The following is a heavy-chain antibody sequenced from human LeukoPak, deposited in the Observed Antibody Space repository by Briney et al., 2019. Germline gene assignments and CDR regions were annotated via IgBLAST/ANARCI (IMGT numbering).Heavy chain of an antibody. Sequence: DSIQGRFTISRDNAENSLYLQMNSLRAEDTAVYFCAGGGDWKYFHYWGQGALVTVSS. CDR3: AGGGDWKYFHY. V-gene: IGHV3-21*04. J-gene: IGHJ4*02. D-gene: IGHD2-21*02.